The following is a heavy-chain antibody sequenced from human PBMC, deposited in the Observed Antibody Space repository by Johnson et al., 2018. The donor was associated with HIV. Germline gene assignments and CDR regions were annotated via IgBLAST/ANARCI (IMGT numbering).Heavy chain of an antibody. CDR3: ANGLDYADPDDAFDI. Sequence: QVQLVESGGGLVQPGGSLRLSCAASGFSFSSYGMHWVRQAPGKGLAWVAFIRYDGSKKYYADSVKGRFTISRDNSKNTLNLQMNSLRAEDTAEYYCANGLDYADPDDAFDIWGQGTMVTVSS. J-gene: IGHJ3*02. CDR1: GFSFSSYG. V-gene: IGHV3-30*02. CDR2: IRYDGSKK. D-gene: IGHD3-16*01.